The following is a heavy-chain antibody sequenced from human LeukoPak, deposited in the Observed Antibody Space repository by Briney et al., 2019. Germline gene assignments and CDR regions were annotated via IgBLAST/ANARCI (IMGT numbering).Heavy chain of an antibody. D-gene: IGHD2-2*01. CDR1: GFTFSSYE. CDR2: ISSSGSTI. V-gene: IGHV3-48*03. Sequence: PGGSLRLSCAASGFTFSSYEMNWVRQAPGKGLEWVSYISSSGSTIYYADSVKGRFTISRDNAKNSLYLQMNSLRAEDTAVYYCARANAGCSSTSCYSYAFDIWGQGTMVTVSS. CDR3: ARANAGCSSTSCYSYAFDI. J-gene: IGHJ3*02.